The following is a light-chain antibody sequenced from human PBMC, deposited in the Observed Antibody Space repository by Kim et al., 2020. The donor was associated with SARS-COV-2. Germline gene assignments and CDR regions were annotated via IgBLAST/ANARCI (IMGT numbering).Light chain of an antibody. V-gene: IGLV1-40*01. CDR2: RNN. Sequence: QSVLTQPPSVSGAPGGRVTISCTGGRSNIGADFDVHWYQQFPGTAPKLLIYRNNNRPSGVPDRFSGSKSATSASLAITGLQAEDEADYYCQSYDSTLSAYVFGTGTKVTVL. CDR3: QSYDSTLSAYV. CDR1: RSNIGADFD. J-gene: IGLJ1*01.